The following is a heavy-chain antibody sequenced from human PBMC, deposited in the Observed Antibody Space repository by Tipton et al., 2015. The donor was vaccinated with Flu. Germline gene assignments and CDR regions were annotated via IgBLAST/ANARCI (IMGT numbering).Heavy chain of an antibody. J-gene: IGHJ3*02. CDR1: GASINSNF. CDR2: IYSGGST. Sequence: LRLSCTVSGASINSNFWSWIRQSPGKGLEWIGYIYSGGSTKYNPYFESRVIMSIDTSKNQFSLTLTSVTAADTAVYYCARPHRQFSDNAFDIWGQGTMVTVSS. D-gene: IGHD5-24*01. V-gene: IGHV4-59*08. CDR3: ARPHRQFSDNAFDI.